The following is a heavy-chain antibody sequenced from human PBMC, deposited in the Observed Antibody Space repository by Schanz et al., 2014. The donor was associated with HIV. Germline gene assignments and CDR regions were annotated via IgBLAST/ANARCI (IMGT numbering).Heavy chain of an antibody. D-gene: IGHD3-22*01. V-gene: IGHV3-30*18. CDR2: ISYDRRNK. CDR1: GFTFSNYG. CDR3: AKDRNYYDDRYLGKGNYYYYYGMDV. J-gene: IGHJ6*02. Sequence: QVQLVESGGGVAQPGRSLRLSCAASGFTFSNYGMHWVRQAPGKGLEWVAVISYDRRNKYYADSVKGRFTISRDNSKNTLYLQLKSLRAEDRAVYYCAKDRNYYDDRYLGKGNYYYYYGMDVWGQGTTVTVSS.